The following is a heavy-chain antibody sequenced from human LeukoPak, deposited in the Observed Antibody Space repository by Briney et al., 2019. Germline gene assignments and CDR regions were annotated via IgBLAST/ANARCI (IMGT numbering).Heavy chain of an antibody. D-gene: IGHD3-10*01. CDR1: GFTFSSYG. J-gene: IGHJ4*02. CDR2: IWYDGSNK. CDR3: AKEGLLWFGELDY. V-gene: IGHV3-33*06. Sequence: GRSLRLSCAASGFTFSSYGMHWVRQAPGKGLEWVAVIWYDGSNKYYADSVKGRFTISRDNSKNTLYLQMNSLRAEDTAVYYCAKEGLLWFGELDYWGRGTLVTVSS.